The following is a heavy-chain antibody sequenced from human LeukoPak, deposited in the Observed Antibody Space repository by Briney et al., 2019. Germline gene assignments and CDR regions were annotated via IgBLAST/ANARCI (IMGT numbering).Heavy chain of an antibody. CDR1: GYSFTSYW. CDR3: ARHTNYCSGGTCSTGWFDP. Sequence: GESLKISCKGTGYSFTSYWLGWVRQMPGKGLEWMGSIYPGDSDTRYSPSFQGQVTISADKSISTAYLQWSSLKASDTAIYYCARHTNYCSGGTCSTGWFDPWGQGTLVTVSS. J-gene: IGHJ5*02. CDR2: IYPGDSDT. D-gene: IGHD2-15*01. V-gene: IGHV5-51*01.